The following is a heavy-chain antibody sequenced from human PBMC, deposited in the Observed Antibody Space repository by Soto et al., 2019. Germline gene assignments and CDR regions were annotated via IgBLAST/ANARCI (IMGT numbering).Heavy chain of an antibody. CDR2: ISAYNGNT. D-gene: IGHD5-18*01. CDR1: GYTFTSYG. CDR3: ARDPLLTAMVYNTNYYYYGMDV. V-gene: IGHV1-18*04. J-gene: IGHJ6*02. Sequence: QVQLVQSGAEVKKPGASVKVSCKASGYTFTSYGISWVRQAPGQGLEWMGWISAYNGNTNYAQKLQGRVTMTTDTSTSTAYMELRSLRSDDTAVYYCARDPLLTAMVYNTNYYYYGMDVWGQGTTVTVSS.